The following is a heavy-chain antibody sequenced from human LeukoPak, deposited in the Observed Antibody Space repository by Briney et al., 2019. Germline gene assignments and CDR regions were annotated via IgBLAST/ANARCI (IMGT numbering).Heavy chain of an antibody. V-gene: IGHV4-34*01. Sequence: PSETLSLTCAVYGGSFSVYYWNWIRQPPGKGLEWIAEIDHSGSIKYNPSLKSRVTISVDTSKSQFFLNLNSVTAADTAVYYCVQAIINPTTNYWGQGTLVTVSS. CDR3: VQAIINPTTNY. J-gene: IGHJ4*02. D-gene: IGHD5-24*01. CDR1: GGSFSVYY. CDR2: IDHSGSI.